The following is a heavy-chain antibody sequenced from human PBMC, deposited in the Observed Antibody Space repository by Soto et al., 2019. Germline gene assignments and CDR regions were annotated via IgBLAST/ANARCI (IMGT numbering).Heavy chain of an antibody. Sequence: PGGSLRLSCAASGFTFSNYAIHWVRQAPGKGLEWVAVISFDGNNRYYGDSVRGRFTISRDNSKNTLYLQMNSLRGEDTAVYYCARDSGSIYYYYYYALDVWGQGTTVTVSS. CDR1: GFTFSNYA. V-gene: IGHV3-30-3*01. J-gene: IGHJ6*02. CDR3: ARDSGSIYYYYYYALDV. CDR2: ISFDGNNR. D-gene: IGHD3-10*01.